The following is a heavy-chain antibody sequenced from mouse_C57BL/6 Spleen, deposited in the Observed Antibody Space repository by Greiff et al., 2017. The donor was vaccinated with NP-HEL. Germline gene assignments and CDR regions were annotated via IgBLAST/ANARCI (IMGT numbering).Heavy chain of an antibody. CDR3: ARWHYGSSGYFDV. D-gene: IGHD1-1*01. J-gene: IGHJ1*03. V-gene: IGHV1-80*01. CDR2: IYPGDGDT. Sequence: QVHVKQSGAELVKPGASVKISCKASGYAFSSYWMNWVKQRPGKGLEWIGQIYPGDGDTNYNGKFKGKATLTADKSSSTAYMQLSSLTSEDSAVYFCARWHYGSSGYFDVWGTGTTVTVSS. CDR1: GYAFSSYW.